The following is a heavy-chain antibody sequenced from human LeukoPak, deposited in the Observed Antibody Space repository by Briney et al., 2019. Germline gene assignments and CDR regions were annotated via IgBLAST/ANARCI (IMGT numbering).Heavy chain of an antibody. Sequence: GGSLTLSCAASGFTFSSYEMNWLRPAPGKGLEWGSYISCSGSTIYYADSVKGRFTISRNNAKNSLYLQMNSLRAEDTAVYYCARGTLNIPGEHGAFDYWGQGTLVTVSS. CDR1: GFTFSSYE. CDR3: ARGTLNIPGEHGAFDY. J-gene: IGHJ4*02. D-gene: IGHD1-14*01. CDR2: ISCSGSTI. V-gene: IGHV3-48*03.